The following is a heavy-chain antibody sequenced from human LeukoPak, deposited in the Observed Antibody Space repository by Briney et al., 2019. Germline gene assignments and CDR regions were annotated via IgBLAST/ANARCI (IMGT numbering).Heavy chain of an antibody. CDR3: AKGNSSGWLNYFDY. CDR2: IWYGGSNK. D-gene: IGHD6-19*01. Sequence: GRFLRLSCAASGFTFSSYGMHWVRQAPGKGLEWVAVIWYGGSNKYYADSVKGRFTISRDNSKNTLYLQMNSLRAEDTAVYYCAKGNSSGWLNYFDYWGQGTLVTVSS. V-gene: IGHV3-30*18. J-gene: IGHJ4*02. CDR1: GFTFSSYG.